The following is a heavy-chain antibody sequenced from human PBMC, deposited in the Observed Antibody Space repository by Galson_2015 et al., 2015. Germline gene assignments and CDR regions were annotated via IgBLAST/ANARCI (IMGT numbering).Heavy chain of an antibody. V-gene: IGHV1-18*01. CDR1: GYSFTTYV. D-gene: IGHD1-26*01. CDR3: AREVDAVGGHRHDAFRF. Sequence: SVKVSCKASGYSFTTYVINWVRQAPGQGLEWMGWVSSNSGNTRYAPDLQGRVTMTADKFTNTAYMELRSLRFDDTAVYFCAREVDAVGGHRHDAFRFWGQGTLVTVSS. CDR2: VSSNSGNT. J-gene: IGHJ3*01.